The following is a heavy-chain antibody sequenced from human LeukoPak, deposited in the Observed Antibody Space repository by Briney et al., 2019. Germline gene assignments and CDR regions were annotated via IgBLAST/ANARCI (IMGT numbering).Heavy chain of an antibody. V-gene: IGHV5-51*01. CDR1: GYTFTEYW. CDR3: ARQPGMTAKSWYFDL. CDR2: IHPGDSHT. Sequence: ESLKVSCGGSGYTFTEYWIGWGRQMAGKGLEWVGIIHPGDSHTWYSPSFQGQVTISADKSISMAYLQWSSLKASDTAMYFCARQPGMTAKSWYFDLWGRGTLVTVSS. D-gene: IGHD2-2*01. J-gene: IGHJ2*01.